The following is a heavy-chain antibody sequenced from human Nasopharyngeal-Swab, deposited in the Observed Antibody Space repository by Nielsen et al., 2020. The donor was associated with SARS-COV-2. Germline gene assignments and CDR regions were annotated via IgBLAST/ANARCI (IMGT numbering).Heavy chain of an antibody. V-gene: IGHV4-39*01. J-gene: IGHJ6*02. CDR2: IYYSGST. D-gene: IGHD3-3*01. Sequence: PGKGLEWIGSIYYSGSTYYNPSLKSRVTISVDTSKNQISLKLSSVTAADTAVYYCASGRLRFLEWPAEGEFYYYYGMDVWGQGTTVTVSS. CDR3: ASGRLRFLEWPAEGEFYYYYGMDV.